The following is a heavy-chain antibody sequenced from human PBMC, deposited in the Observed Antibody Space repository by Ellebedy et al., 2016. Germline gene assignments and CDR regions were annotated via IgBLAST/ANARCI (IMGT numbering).Heavy chain of an antibody. D-gene: IGHD4-17*01. CDR1: GFSFSSYA. CDR2: ISRTDDST. V-gene: IGHV3-23*01. Sequence: GESLKISXVASGFSFSSYAMHWVRQAPGQGLQWVSGISRTDDSTYYADSVKGRFTISRDDPKNTLYLQMNNLRVEDTAVYYCAKDRDDDGDYVFDSWGQGTLVTVSS. J-gene: IGHJ4*02. CDR3: AKDRDDDGDYVFDS.